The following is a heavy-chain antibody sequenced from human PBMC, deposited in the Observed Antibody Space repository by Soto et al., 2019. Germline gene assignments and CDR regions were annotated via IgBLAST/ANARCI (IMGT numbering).Heavy chain of an antibody. D-gene: IGHD1-7*01. CDR2: IWYDGSNK. Sequence: GGSLRLSCAASGFTFSSYGMYWVRQAPGKGLEWVAVIWYDGSNKYYADSVKGRFTISRDNAKNSLYLQMNSLRAEDTAVYYCARDRKYNWNYEWFDPWGQGTLVTVSS. CDR1: GFTFSSYG. J-gene: IGHJ5*02. CDR3: ARDRKYNWNYEWFDP. V-gene: IGHV3-33*07.